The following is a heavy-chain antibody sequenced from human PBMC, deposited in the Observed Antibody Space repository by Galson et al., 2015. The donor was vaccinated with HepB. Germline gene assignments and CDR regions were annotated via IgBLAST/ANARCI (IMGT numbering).Heavy chain of an antibody. CDR2: ISSSGSTI. Sequence: SLRLSCAASGFTFSSYEMNWVRQAPGKGLEWVSYISSSGSTIYYADSVKGRFTISRDNAKNSLYLQMNSLRAEDTAVYYCARVSYYYDSSGYYHYYFDYWGQGTLVTVSS. V-gene: IGHV3-48*03. D-gene: IGHD3-22*01. CDR3: ARVSYYYDSSGYYHYYFDY. J-gene: IGHJ4*02. CDR1: GFTFSSYE.